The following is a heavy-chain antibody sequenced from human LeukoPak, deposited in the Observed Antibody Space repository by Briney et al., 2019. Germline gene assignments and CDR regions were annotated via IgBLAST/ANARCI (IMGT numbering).Heavy chain of an antibody. Sequence: PGGSLRLSCAASGFTFSSYAMSWVRQAPGKGLEWVSAISGSGGSTYYADSVKGRFTISRYNSKNTLYLQMNSLRAEDTAVYYCAKSARLRFLEWLLYPFDYWGQGTLVTVSS. D-gene: IGHD3-3*01. V-gene: IGHV3-23*01. CDR3: AKSARLRFLEWLLYPFDY. CDR1: GFTFSSYA. CDR2: ISGSGGST. J-gene: IGHJ4*02.